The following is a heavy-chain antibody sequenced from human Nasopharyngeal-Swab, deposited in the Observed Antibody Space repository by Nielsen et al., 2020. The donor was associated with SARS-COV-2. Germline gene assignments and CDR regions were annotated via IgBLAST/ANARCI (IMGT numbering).Heavy chain of an antibody. V-gene: IGHV3-23*01. J-gene: IGHJ4*02. CDR3: AKDLPLVVITTPNY. Sequence: GESLKISCAASGFTFSSYAMSWVRQAPGKGLEWVSAISGSGGSTYYADSVKGRFTISRDNSKNTLYLQMNSLRAEDTAVYYCAKDLPLVVITTPNYWGQGTLATVSS. CDR2: ISGSGGST. CDR1: GFTFSSYA. D-gene: IGHD3-22*01.